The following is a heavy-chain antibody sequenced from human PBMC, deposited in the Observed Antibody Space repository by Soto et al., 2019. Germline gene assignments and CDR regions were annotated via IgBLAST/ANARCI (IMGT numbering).Heavy chain of an antibody. CDR2: IIPIFGTA. V-gene: IGHV1-69*06. D-gene: IGHD3-22*01. CDR3: AVHYYDKQKFDH. CDR1: GGTFSSYA. J-gene: IGHJ1*01. Sequence: SVKVSCKASGGTFSSYAISWVRQAPGQGLEWMGGIIPIFGTANYAQKFQGRVTITADKSTSTAYMELSSLTSEETAVYYCAVHYYDKQKFDHWGQGTLVTVSS.